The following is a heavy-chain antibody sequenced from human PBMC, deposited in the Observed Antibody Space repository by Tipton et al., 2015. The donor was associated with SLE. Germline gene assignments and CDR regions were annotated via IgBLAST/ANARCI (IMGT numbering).Heavy chain of an antibody. D-gene: IGHD3-3*01. Sequence: SLRLSCAASGFTFNNAWMSWVRQAPGKGLEWVGRIKSKTDGGTTDYAAPVKGRLSISRDDSKNTLYLQMNSLKTEDTAVYYCTTRIYDLWSGDPVGVEYFQHWGQGTLVIVSS. V-gene: IGHV3-15*01. CDR1: GFTFNNAW. CDR3: TTRIYDLWSGDPVGVEYFQH. CDR2: IKSKTDGGTT. J-gene: IGHJ1*01.